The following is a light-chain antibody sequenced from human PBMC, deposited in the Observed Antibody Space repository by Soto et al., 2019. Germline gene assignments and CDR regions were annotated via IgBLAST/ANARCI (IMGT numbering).Light chain of an antibody. V-gene: IGKV1-5*01. CDR1: QRSG. CDR2: VDS. CDR3: QAYNSTSLYR. J-gene: IGKJ2*03. Sequence: DIQMTQSPSTLSAPVGDRMTITCRASQRSGVAWYQQTPGNAPKLLIFVDSQLQSGVPSRFSGSRSGTEFTLPISILQADDFATYSCQAYNSTSLYRFPQGPKVDIK.